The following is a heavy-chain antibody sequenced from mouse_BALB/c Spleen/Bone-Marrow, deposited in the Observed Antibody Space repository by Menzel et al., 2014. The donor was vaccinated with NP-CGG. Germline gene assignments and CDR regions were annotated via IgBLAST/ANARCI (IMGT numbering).Heavy chain of an antibody. J-gene: IGHJ2*01. CDR2: INPSNGRT. Sequence: QVQLKDSGAELVKPGASVKLSCKASGYTFTSYWMHWVKQRPGQGLEWIGEINPSNGRTNYNEKFKTKATLTVDKSSSTAYMQLNSLTSEDSAVYYCARWLLYYWGQGTTLTVSS. CDR3: ARWLLYY. D-gene: IGHD2-12*01. V-gene: IGHV1S81*02. CDR1: GYTFTSYW.